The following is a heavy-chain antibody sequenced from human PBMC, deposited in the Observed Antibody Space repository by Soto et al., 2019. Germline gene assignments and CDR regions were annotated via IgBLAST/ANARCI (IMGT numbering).Heavy chain of an antibody. CDR2: VYYRGSA. J-gene: IGHJ5*02. V-gene: IGHV4-31*03. D-gene: IGHD2-8*01. CDR1: SDPITSGGYY. CDR3: ARDVXAVGFCRNGVCTKGLDL. Sequence: PSETLSLTCTVSSDPITSGGYYWTWIRQLPGKGLEWIGYVYYRGSAYGGSAKYNPSLKSRVSISLDTSRNQFSLTLSSVTVTDTAVYFCARDVXAVGFCRNGVCTKGLDLWGQGLPVTVSS.